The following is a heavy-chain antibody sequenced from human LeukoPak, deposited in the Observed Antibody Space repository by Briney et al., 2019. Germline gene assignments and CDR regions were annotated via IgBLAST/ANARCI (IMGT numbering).Heavy chain of an antibody. CDR3: ASDAQRIRGPIQYYFDY. Sequence: GGSLRLSCAASGFTFSSYAMHWVRQAPGKGLEWVAVISYDGSNKYYADSVKGRFTISRDNSKNTLYLQMNSLRAEDTAVYYCASDAQRIRGPIQYYFDYWGQGTLVTVSS. J-gene: IGHJ4*02. D-gene: IGHD3-10*01. CDR2: ISYDGSNK. CDR1: GFTFSSYA. V-gene: IGHV3-30-3*01.